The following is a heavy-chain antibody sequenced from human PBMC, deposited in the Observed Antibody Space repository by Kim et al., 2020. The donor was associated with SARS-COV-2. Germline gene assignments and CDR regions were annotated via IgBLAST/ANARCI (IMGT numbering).Heavy chain of an antibody. D-gene: IGHD3-9*01. CDR3: AGEGGDLRYFDGLTTSAFAY. V-gene: IGHV4-61*02. CDR1: GGSISSGSYY. CDR2: IYTSGST. J-gene: IGHJ4*02. Sequence: SETLSLTCTVSGGSISSGSYYWSWIRQPAGKGLEWIGRIYTSGSTNYNPSLKSRVTISVDTSKNQFSLKLSSVTAADTAVYYCAGEGGDLRYFDGLTTSAFAYWGKVTLVPVSS.